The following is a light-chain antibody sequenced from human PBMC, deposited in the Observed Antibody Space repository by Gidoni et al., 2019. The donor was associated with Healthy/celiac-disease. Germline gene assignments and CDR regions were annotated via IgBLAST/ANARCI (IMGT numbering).Light chain of an antibody. CDR2: QDS. CDR1: NLGEKY. Sequence: SYELTQPPSVSGSTGQTASITCSGDNLGEKYACWYQQKPGPSPVLVIYQDSKRPSGIPERFSGSNSGNTATLTISGTQAMDEADYYCQAWDSSTLVFGGGTKLTVL. CDR3: QAWDSSTLV. J-gene: IGLJ2*01. V-gene: IGLV3-1*01.